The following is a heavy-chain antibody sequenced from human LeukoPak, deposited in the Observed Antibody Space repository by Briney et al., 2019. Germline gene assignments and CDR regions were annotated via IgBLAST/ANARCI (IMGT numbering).Heavy chain of an antibody. V-gene: IGHV3-23*01. D-gene: IGHD4-23*01. J-gene: IGHJ4*02. Sequence: GGSLRLSCAASGFTFSSYAMSWVRQAPGTGLEWVSGISRYGGNIYYAESVKGRFTISRDNAKNSLYLQMNSLRAEDTAVYYCARGSYGGKGGDYWGQGTLVTVSS. CDR2: ISRYGGNI. CDR1: GFTFSSYA. CDR3: ARGSYGGKGGDY.